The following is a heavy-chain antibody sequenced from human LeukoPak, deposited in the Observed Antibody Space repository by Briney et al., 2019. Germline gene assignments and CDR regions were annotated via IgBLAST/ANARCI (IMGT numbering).Heavy chain of an antibody. CDR1: GFTFSSYA. J-gene: IGHJ4*02. CDR3: AKDECIAVAGTARLAY. D-gene: IGHD6-19*01. Sequence: GGSLRLSCAASGFTFSSYAMSRVRQAPGKGLEWVSAISGSGGSTYYADSVKGRFTISRDNSKNTLYLQMDSLRAEDTAVYYCAKDECIAVAGTARLAYWGQGTLVTVSS. CDR2: ISGSGGST. V-gene: IGHV3-23*01.